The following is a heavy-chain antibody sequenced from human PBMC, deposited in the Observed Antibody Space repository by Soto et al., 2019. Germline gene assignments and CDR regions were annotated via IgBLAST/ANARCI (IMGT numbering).Heavy chain of an antibody. Sequence: QVQLQQWGAGLLKPSETLSLTCAVYGGSFSGYYWSWIRQPPGKGLEWIGEINHSGSTNYNPSLTTRVTISVDTSKNQFSLKLCSVIAADTAVYYCASSIAAAGLTFDYWGQGTLVTVSS. J-gene: IGHJ4*02. CDR1: GGSFSGYY. D-gene: IGHD6-13*01. CDR3: ASSIAAAGLTFDY. CDR2: INHSGST. V-gene: IGHV4-34*01.